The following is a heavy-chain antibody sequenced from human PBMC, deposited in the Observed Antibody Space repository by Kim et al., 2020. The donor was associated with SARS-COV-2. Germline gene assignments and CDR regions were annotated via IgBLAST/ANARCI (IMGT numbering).Heavy chain of an antibody. V-gene: IGHV3-9*01. CDR2: ISWNSGSL. D-gene: IGHD3-22*01. J-gene: IGHJ4*02. CDR3: LKDWSNGGFYGAPNFDF. Sequence: GGSLRLSCAASGFTFDDYAMHWVRQSPGKGLEWVSSISWNSGSLHYGDSVRGRFTIARDNAKNSLYLQMNSLRADDTALYYCLKDWSNGGFYGAPNFDFWGQGILVTDSS. CDR1: GFTFDDYA.